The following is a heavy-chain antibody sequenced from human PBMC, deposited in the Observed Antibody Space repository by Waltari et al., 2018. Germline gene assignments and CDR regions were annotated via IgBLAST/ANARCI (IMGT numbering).Heavy chain of an antibody. CDR1: GFTFSRSW. J-gene: IGHJ4*02. CDR2: INQDGTEK. D-gene: IGHD1-1*01. Sequence: EVQLVESGGGLVQHGGSLRLSCSVSGFTFSRSWMSWVRQAPGKGLEWLANINQDGTEKYYVDSVKGRFTISRDNAKNSLNLQMNSLRGEDTAVYYCVRDAGGLEDYFDYWGQGTLVTVSS. CDR3: VRDAGGLEDYFDY. V-gene: IGHV3-7*01.